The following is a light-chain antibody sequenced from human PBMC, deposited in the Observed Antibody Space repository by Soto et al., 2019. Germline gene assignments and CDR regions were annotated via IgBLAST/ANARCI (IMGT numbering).Light chain of an antibody. CDR1: QTFSNSF. CDR3: QQCGSSST. V-gene: IGKV3-20*01. Sequence: EIVLTQSRVTLSLSPCERATLSFSASQTFSNSFLSWFQQIPGQAPRLLIYGASMRATGIPDRFSGSGSGTDFTLTISRLEPEDFAVYYCQQCGSSSTFGQGTRLEI. J-gene: IGKJ5*01. CDR2: GAS.